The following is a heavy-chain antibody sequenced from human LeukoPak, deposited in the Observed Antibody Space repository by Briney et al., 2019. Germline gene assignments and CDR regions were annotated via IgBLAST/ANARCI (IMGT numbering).Heavy chain of an antibody. CDR3: ATRGGFGGILRGGPFDY. J-gene: IGHJ4*02. D-gene: IGHD3-10*01. CDR2: INPSGGST. Sequence: ASVKVSCKASGYTFTSYYMHWVRQAPGQGLEWMGIINPSGGSTSYAQKFQGRVTMTRDMSTSTVYMELSSLRSEDTAVYYCATRGGFGGILRGGPFDYWGQGTLVTVSS. V-gene: IGHV1-46*01. CDR1: GYTFTSYY.